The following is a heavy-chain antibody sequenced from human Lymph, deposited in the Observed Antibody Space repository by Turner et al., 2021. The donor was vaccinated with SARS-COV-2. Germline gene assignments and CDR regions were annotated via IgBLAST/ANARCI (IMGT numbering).Heavy chain of an antibody. D-gene: IGHD3-9*01. J-gene: IGHJ4*02. CDR3: AKGGFDDILTGYSNFDY. V-gene: IGHV3-30*18. CDR2: ISDDGSNK. CDR1: GFSFCSYG. Sequence: QVQLVESGGGVVQPVRSLRLSCPASGFSFCSYGMHWVRQAGGEGLEGVAVISDDGSNKYYEDSVKGRITISKDKSKNTQYLQMNSLRPEDTAVYYGAKGGFDDILTGYSNFDYWGQGTLVTVSS.